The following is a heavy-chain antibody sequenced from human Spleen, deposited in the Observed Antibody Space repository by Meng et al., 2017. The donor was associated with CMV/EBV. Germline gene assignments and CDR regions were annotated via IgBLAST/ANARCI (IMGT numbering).Heavy chain of an antibody. J-gene: IGHJ5*02. D-gene: IGHD4-23*01. CDR3: ARSGVTTAWFDP. Sequence: GAEVKKPGESLKISCKGSAYSFTSYWIGWVRQMPGKGLEWMGRIDPSDSYTNYSPSFQGHVTISADKSISTAYLQWSSLKASDTAMYYCARSGVTTAWFDPWGQGTLVTVSS. V-gene: IGHV5-10-1*01. CDR2: IDPSDSYT. CDR1: AYSFTSYW.